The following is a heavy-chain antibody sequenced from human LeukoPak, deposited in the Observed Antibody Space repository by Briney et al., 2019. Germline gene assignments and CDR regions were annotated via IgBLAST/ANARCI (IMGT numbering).Heavy chain of an antibody. Sequence: RPGGSLRLSCAASGFTFSSYSMNWVRQAPGKGLEWVSYISSSSSTIYYADSVKGRFTISRDNAKNSLYLQMNSLRAEDTAVYYCARAVSGGDYWGQGTLVTVSS. V-gene: IGHV3-48*01. CDR3: ARAVSGGDY. D-gene: IGHD3-16*01. J-gene: IGHJ4*02. CDR2: ISSSSSTI. CDR1: GFTFSSYS.